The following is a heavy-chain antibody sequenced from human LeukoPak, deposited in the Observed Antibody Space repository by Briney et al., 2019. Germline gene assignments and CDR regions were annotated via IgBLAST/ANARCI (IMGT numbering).Heavy chain of an antibody. D-gene: IGHD1-1*01. Sequence: PSETLSLTCTVSGGSISSYYWSWIRQPPGKGLEWIGYIYYSGSTNYNPSLESRVTISVDTSKNQFSLKLSSVTAADTAVYYCARHVAGYEDDYYFDYWGQGTLVTVSS. J-gene: IGHJ4*02. V-gene: IGHV4-59*08. CDR2: IYYSGST. CDR1: GGSISSYY. CDR3: ARHVAGYEDDYYFDY.